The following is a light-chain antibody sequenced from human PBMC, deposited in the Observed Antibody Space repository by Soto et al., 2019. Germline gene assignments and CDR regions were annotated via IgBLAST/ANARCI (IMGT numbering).Light chain of an antibody. CDR3: QQYNNWPLT. CDR2: GAS. Sequence: EIVMTQSPATLPVSPGERATLSCRASQSVSSLLAWYQQKPGQAPRLLIYGASTRATGIPATFSGSGSGTEFTLTISSLQSEDFAVYYCQQYNNWPLTFGGGTKVDI. CDR1: QSVSSL. J-gene: IGKJ4*01. V-gene: IGKV3-15*01.